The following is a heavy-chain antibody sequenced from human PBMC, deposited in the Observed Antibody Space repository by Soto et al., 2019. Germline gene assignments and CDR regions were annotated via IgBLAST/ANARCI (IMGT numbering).Heavy chain of an antibody. CDR1: GGSISSGGYY. V-gene: IGHV4-31*03. Sequence: SETLSLTCTVSGGSISSGGYYWSWIRQHPGKGLEWIGYIYYSGSTYYNPSLKSRVTISVDTSKNQFSLKLSSVTAADTAVYYCARVDPHDYSRYYYYYMDVWGKGTTVTVSS. D-gene: IGHD4-4*01. CDR3: ARVDPHDYSRYYYYYMDV. CDR2: IYYSGST. J-gene: IGHJ6*03.